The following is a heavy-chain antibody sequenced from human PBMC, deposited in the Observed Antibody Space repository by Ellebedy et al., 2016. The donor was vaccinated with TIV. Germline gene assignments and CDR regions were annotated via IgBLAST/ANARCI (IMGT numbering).Heavy chain of an antibody. Sequence: ASVKVSXXASGYTFTSYAMHWVRQAPGQRLEWMGWINAGNGNTKYSQNFQGRVTITRDTSASTTYMELSSLRSEDTAVYYCASLPRAGPPHYFDYWGQGTLVTVSS. V-gene: IGHV1-3*01. CDR2: INAGNGNT. J-gene: IGHJ4*02. CDR3: ASLPRAGPPHYFDY. CDR1: GYTFTSYA.